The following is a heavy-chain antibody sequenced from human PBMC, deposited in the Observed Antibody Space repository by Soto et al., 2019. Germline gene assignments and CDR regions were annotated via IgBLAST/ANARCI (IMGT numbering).Heavy chain of an antibody. V-gene: IGHV3-15*01. CDR3: TTNSREAIAIFEVLTH. CDR1: GFTISNAW. Sequence: EVKLVESGGGLAKPGGSLRLSCAASGFTISNAWMSWVRQAPGKGLEWVARIKSKTDGGTTDYAAPVKGRFTISRDDSKNTLYHQMHSLKTGHTPMYYHTTNSREAIAIFEVLTHWGQGSL. J-gene: IGHJ1*01. CDR2: IKSKTDGGTT. D-gene: IGHD3-3*01.